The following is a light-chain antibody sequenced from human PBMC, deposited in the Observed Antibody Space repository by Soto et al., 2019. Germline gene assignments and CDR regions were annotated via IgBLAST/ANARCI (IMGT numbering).Light chain of an antibody. J-gene: IGKJ1*01. V-gene: IGKV3-20*01. CDR2: GAT. CDR1: QTVSRSF. Sequence: EIVLTQSPGTLSLSPGERATLSFRASQTVSRSFLGWYQQKSGQAPRLVMFGATNRAPGIPDRFSGRVSGTDFILTISRLEPEDFAVYYCEQYGTSPRTFGQGTKVDIK. CDR3: EQYGTSPRT.